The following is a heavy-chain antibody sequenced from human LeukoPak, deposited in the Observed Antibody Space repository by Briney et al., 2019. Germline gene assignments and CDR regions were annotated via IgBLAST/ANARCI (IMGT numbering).Heavy chain of an antibody. J-gene: IGHJ4*02. CDR2: ISGSGGST. V-gene: IGHV3-23*01. CDR1: GFAFSSYW. CDR3: AGSGSSFDY. Sequence: PGGSLRLSCVASGFAFSSYWLSWVRQAPGKGLEWVSAISGSGGSTYYADSVKGRFTISRDNSKNTLYLQMNSLRAEDTAVYYCAGSGSSFDYWGQGTLVTVSS. D-gene: IGHD3-10*01.